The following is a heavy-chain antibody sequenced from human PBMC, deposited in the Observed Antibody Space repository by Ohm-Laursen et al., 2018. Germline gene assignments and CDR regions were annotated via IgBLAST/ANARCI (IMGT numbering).Heavy chain of an antibody. CDR3: AKDRGILTGYSYYYYGMDV. CDR2: ISYDGSNK. CDR1: GFTFSSYG. Sequence: SLRLSCAASGFTFSSYGMHWVRQAPGKGLEWVAVISYDGSNKYYADSVKGRFTISRDNAKNSLYLQMNSLRAEDTALYYCAKDRGILTGYSYYYYGMDVWGQGTTVTVSS. J-gene: IGHJ6*02. D-gene: IGHD3-9*01. V-gene: IGHV3-30*18.